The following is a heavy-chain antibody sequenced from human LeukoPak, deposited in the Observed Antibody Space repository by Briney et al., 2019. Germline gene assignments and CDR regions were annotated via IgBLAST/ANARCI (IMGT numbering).Heavy chain of an antibody. V-gene: IGHV1-8*02. CDR2: MNPNSGNT. CDR3: ARGSRNFDY. CDR1: GYSIAGYY. J-gene: IGHJ4*02. Sequence: ASVKVSCKNPGYSIAGYYIHWVRQATGQGLEWMGWMNPNSGNTGYAQKFQGRVTMTRNTSISTAYMELSSLRSEDTAVYYCARGSRNFDYWGQGTLVTVSS.